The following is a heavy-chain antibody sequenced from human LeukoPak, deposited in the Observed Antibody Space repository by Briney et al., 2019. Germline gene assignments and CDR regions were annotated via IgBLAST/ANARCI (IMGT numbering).Heavy chain of an antibody. V-gene: IGHV3-74*01. CDR1: GFTFSNYW. CDR3: ARDSAVPGRGFDS. D-gene: IGHD6-19*01. J-gene: IGHJ5*01. Sequence: PGGSLRLSCAASGFTFSNYWMHWVRQAPGRGLVWVSRVKTDGSETSYADSVKGRFTISRDNARNTLFLQLNSLRADDTAVYYCARDSAVPGRGFDSWGQGTLVTVSS. CDR2: VKTDGSET.